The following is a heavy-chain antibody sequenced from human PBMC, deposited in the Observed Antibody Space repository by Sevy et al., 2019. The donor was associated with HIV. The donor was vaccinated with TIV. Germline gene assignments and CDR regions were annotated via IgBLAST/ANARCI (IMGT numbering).Heavy chain of an antibody. Sequence: ASVKVSCKASGGTFSSYAISWVRQAPGQGLEWMGGIIPIFGTANYAQTFQGRVTITADESTSTAYMELSSLRSEDTAVYYCAREGVHYYYDSSGYYFDYCGQGTLVTVSS. CDR2: IIPIFGTA. J-gene: IGHJ4*02. CDR1: GGTFSSYA. V-gene: IGHV1-69*13. D-gene: IGHD3-22*01. CDR3: AREGVHYYYDSSGYYFDY.